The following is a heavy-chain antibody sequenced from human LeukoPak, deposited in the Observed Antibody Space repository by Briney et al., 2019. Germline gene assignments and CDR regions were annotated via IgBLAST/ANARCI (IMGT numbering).Heavy chain of an antibody. Sequence: SETLSLTCTVSGGSISSYYWSWIRQPPGKGLEWIAYIYYSGGTNYNPSLKSRVTISVDTSKNQFSLKLSSVTAADTAVYYCASNYYGSGSDYWGQGTLVTVSS. CDR3: ASNYYGSGSDY. CDR2: IYYSGGT. CDR1: GGSISSYY. D-gene: IGHD3-10*01. J-gene: IGHJ4*02. V-gene: IGHV4-59*08.